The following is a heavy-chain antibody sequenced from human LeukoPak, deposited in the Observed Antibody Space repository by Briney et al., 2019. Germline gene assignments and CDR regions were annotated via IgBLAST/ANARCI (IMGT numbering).Heavy chain of an antibody. CDR3: ASDVSRIAARLSSDAFDI. Sequence: ASVKVSCKASGYTFTSYGISWVRQAPGQGLEWMGWISAYNGNTNYAQKLQGRVTMTTDTSTSTAYMELRSLRSDDTAVYYCASDVSRIAARLSSDAFDIWGQGTMVTVSS. CDR1: GYTFTSYG. D-gene: IGHD6-6*01. CDR2: ISAYNGNT. V-gene: IGHV1-18*01. J-gene: IGHJ3*02.